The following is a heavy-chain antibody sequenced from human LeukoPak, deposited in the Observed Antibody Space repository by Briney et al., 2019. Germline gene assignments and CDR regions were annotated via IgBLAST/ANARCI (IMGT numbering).Heavy chain of an antibody. D-gene: IGHD2-21*01. CDR3: ARGLRDEDRHYNNYYMDV. J-gene: IGHJ6*03. CDR2: FYTSGSA. Sequence: SETLSLTCTASGASISGYYWSWIRQPPGKELEWIGYFYTSGSAHYNPSLRSRVTMSVDTSKNQFSLKLSSVTAADTAVYYCARGLRDEDRHYNNYYMDVWGKGTTVTVSS. CDR1: GASISGYY. V-gene: IGHV4-4*09.